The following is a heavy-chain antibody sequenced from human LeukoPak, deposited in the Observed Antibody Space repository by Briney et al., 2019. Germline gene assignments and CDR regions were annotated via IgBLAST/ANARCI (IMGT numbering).Heavy chain of an antibody. CDR3: ARGPRSRFEGVIFDP. Sequence: SETLSLTCTVSGGSISSSSYYWGWIRQPPGKGLEWIGSIYYSGSTYYNPSLKSRVTISVDTSKNQFSLKLSSVTAADTAVYYCARGPRSRFEGVIFDPWGQGTLVTVSS. V-gene: IGHV4-39*07. CDR2: IYYSGST. CDR1: GGSISSSSYY. J-gene: IGHJ5*02. D-gene: IGHD3-3*01.